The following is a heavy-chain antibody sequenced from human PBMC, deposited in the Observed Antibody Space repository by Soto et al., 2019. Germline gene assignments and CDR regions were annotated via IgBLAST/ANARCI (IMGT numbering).Heavy chain of an antibody. CDR2: IDPNSGGT. CDR1: GYTFTGYY. D-gene: IGHD6-13*01. V-gene: IGHV1-2*04. CDR3: ARSSSWEHYYYYYGMDV. Sequence: ASVKVSCKASGYTFTGYYMHWVRQAPGQGLEWMGWIDPNSGGTNYAQKFQGWVTMTRDTSISTAYMELSRLRSDDTAVYYCARSSSWEHYYYYYGMDVWGQGTTVTVSS. J-gene: IGHJ6*02.